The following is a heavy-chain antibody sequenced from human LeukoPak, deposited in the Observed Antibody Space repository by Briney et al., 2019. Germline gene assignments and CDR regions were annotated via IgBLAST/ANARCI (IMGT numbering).Heavy chain of an antibody. Sequence: ASVKVSCKASGGTFSSYAISWVRQAPGQGLEWMGGIIPIFGTANYAQKFQGRVTITTDEFTSTAYMELSSLRSEDTAVYYCARGGIVVSQNWFDPWGQGTLVTVSS. CDR2: IIPIFGTA. CDR3: ARGGIVVSQNWFDP. D-gene: IGHD2-2*01. V-gene: IGHV1-69*05. CDR1: GGTFSSYA. J-gene: IGHJ5*02.